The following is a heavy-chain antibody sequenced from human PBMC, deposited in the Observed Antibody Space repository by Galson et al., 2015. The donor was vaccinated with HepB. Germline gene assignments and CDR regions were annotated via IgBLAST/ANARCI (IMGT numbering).Heavy chain of an antibody. CDR2: IDSTSRTI. J-gene: IGHJ3*02. CDR1: GFPYSTSN. D-gene: IGHD3-10*01. Sequence: SLRLSCAASGFPYSTSNMVWFRQAAGKGLEWLSYIDSTSRTIYYADSVKGRFTVSRDNGQNSLSLQMNSLRVGDTAVYYCARDVTILGGAFDIWGQGTIVIVSA. CDR3: ARDVTILGGAFDI. V-gene: IGHV3-48*01.